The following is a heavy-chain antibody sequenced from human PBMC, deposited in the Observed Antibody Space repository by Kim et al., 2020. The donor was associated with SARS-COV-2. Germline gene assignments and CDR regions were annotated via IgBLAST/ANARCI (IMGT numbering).Heavy chain of an antibody. J-gene: IGHJ4*02. CDR2: ISYDGSNK. CDR1: GFTFSSYG. CDR3: AKDGSIVGIDY. Sequence: GGSLRLSCAASGFTFSSYGMHWVRQAPGKGLEWVAVISYDGSNKYYADSVKGRFTISRDNSKNTLYLQMNSLRAEDTAVYYCAKDGSIVGIDYWGQGTLVTVSS. V-gene: IGHV3-30*18. D-gene: IGHD1-26*01.